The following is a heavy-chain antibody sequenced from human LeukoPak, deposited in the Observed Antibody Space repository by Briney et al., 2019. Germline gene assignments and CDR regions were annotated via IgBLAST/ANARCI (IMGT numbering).Heavy chain of an antibody. V-gene: IGHV4-30-4*01. Sequence: PSQTLSLTCTVSGGSISSGGYYWSWIRQPPGKGLEWIGYIYYSGSTYYNPSLKSRVTISVDTSKNQFSLKLSSVTAADTAVYYCARATYYYGSGSYPLHYFDYWGQGTLVTVSS. CDR3: ARATYYYGSGSYPLHYFDY. CDR1: GGSISSGGYY. J-gene: IGHJ4*02. CDR2: IYYSGST. D-gene: IGHD3-10*01.